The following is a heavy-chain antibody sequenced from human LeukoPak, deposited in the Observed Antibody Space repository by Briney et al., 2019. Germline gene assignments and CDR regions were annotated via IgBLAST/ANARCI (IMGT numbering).Heavy chain of an antibody. J-gene: IGHJ4*02. V-gene: IGHV1-46*01. CDR2: INPSGGST. Sequence: ASVKVSCKASGYTFTGYYMHWVRQAPGQGLEWMGIINPSGGSTSYAQKFQGRVTITRDTSASIVYMELSSLRSEDMAFYYCARERGEFGGSYFLDYWGQGTLVTVSS. CDR3: ARERGEFGGSYFLDY. D-gene: IGHD1-26*01. CDR1: GYTFTGYY.